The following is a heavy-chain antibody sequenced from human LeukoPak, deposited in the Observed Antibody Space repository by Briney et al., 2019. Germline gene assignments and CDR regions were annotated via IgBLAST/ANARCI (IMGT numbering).Heavy chain of an antibody. D-gene: IGHD1-26*01. CDR3: ARGGELPSAFDY. CDR2: IYRGGNT. Sequence: GGSLRLSCVVSGLTVSSNHMSWVRQAPGKGLEWISVIYRGGNTYYADSVKGRFTISRDISKHTLYLQMSSLRAEDTAVYYCARGGELPSAFDYWGQGTLVTVSS. V-gene: IGHV3-53*01. J-gene: IGHJ4*02. CDR1: GLTVSSNH.